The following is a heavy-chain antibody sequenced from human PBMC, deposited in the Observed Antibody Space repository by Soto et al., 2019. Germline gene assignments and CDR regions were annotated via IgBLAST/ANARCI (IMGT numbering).Heavy chain of an antibody. CDR3: ARMFHCSGGTCPFDY. D-gene: IGHD2-15*01. V-gene: IGHV2-70*04. CDR2: IDWDDDK. CDR1: GFSLSTSGMR. J-gene: IGHJ4*02. Sequence: SGPTLVNPTQTLTLTCTFSGFSLSTSGMRVSWIRQPPGKALEWLARIDWDDDKFYNTSLKTRLTISKDSSKNQVVLTMTNMDPVDTATYYCARMFHCSGGTCPFDYWGQGALVTVSA.